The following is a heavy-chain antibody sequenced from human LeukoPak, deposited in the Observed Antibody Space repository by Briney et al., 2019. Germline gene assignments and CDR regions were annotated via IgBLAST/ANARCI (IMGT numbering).Heavy chain of an antibody. V-gene: IGHV4-34*01. CDR2: INHSGST. CDR1: GFTVGSNY. D-gene: IGHD3-3*01. CDR3: ARGTGDDFWSGYYTGVGYYFDY. Sequence: GSLRLSCAASGFTVGSNYMSWVRQPPGKGLEWIGEINHSGSTNYNPSLKSRVTISVDTSKNQFSLKLSSVTAADTAVYYCARGTGDDFWSGYYTGVGYYFDYWGQGTLVTVSS. J-gene: IGHJ4*02.